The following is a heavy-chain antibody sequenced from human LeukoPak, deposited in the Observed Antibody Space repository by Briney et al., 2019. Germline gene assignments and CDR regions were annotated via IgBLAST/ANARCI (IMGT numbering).Heavy chain of an antibody. J-gene: IGHJ4*02. Sequence: SGGSLRLSCAASGFTFSSYGMHWVRQAPGKGLEWVAFIRYDGSNKYYADSVKGRFTISRDNSKNTLYLQMNSLRAEDTAVYYCAKDSRVYYYDSSGYYSRYFDYWGQGTLVTVSS. V-gene: IGHV3-30*02. D-gene: IGHD3-22*01. CDR3: AKDSRVYYYDSSGYYSRYFDY. CDR1: GFTFSSYG. CDR2: IRYDGSNK.